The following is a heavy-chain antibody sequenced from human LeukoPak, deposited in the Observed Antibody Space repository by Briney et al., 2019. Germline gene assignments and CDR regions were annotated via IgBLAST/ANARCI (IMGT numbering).Heavy chain of an antibody. Sequence: SQTLSLTCTVSGASITSGAYYWTWIRQHPGEGLEWIGYSSYSGSAYYNPSLKSRVTISVDTSKGQFSLKLSSVTAADTAVYYCARYYCASSRCPGVDYWGQGTLVTVSS. J-gene: IGHJ4*02. D-gene: IGHD2-2*01. CDR2: SSYSGSA. V-gene: IGHV4-31*03. CDR1: GASITSGAYY. CDR3: ARYYCASSRCPGVDY.